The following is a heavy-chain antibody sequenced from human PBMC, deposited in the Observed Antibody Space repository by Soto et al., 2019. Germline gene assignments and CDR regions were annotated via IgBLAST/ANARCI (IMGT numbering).Heavy chain of an antibody. CDR2: ISYDGSNK. J-gene: IGHJ6*02. V-gene: IGHV3-30*18. CDR3: AKELRMGFDSPLPYYYYGMDV. D-gene: IGHD3-22*01. CDR1: GFTFSSYG. Sequence: QVQLVESGGGVVQPGRSLRLSCAASGFTFSSYGMHWVRQAPGKGLEWVAVISYDGSNKYYADSVKGRFTISRDNSKNTLYLQMNSLRAEDTAVYYCAKELRMGFDSPLPYYYYGMDVWGQGTTVTVSS.